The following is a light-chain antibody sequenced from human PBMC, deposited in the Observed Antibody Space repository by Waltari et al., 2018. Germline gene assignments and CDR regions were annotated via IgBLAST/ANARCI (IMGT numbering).Light chain of an antibody. J-gene: IGKJ2*03. CDR1: ENIGSY. CDR3: QHSFETPYS. V-gene: IGKV1-39*01. CDR2: AAS. Sequence: DIHMTQSPPSLSASIGHRVTITCRASENIGSYLNWYQQKSGEVPRLLIYAASTLQSGVPPRFSGSRSGTDFTFTISSLQPEDCAVYYCQHSFETPYSFGQGTKVEIK.